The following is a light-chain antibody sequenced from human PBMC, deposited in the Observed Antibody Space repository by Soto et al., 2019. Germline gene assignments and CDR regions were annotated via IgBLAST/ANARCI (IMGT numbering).Light chain of an antibody. Sequence: AIRMTQSPSSLSASTGYRVTITCRASQGISSYLAWYQQKPGKAPKLLIYAASTLQSGVPSRFSGSGSGTDFTLTISCLQSEDLATYYCQQYYSSRKFGQGTKVEIK. CDR3: QQYYSSRK. J-gene: IGKJ1*01. CDR2: AAS. V-gene: IGKV1-8*01. CDR1: QGISSY.